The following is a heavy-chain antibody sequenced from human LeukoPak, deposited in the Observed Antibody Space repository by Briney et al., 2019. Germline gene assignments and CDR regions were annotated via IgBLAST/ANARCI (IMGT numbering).Heavy chain of an antibody. V-gene: IGHV4-59*01. D-gene: IGHD6-19*01. J-gene: IGHJ4*02. CDR2: IYYSGST. CDR3: ARGDSSGWYRSEYYFDY. Sequence: PSETLSLTCTVSGGSISSYYWSWIRQPPGKGLEWIGYIYYSGSTNYNPSLKSRVTISVDTSKNQFSLKLSSVTAADTAVYYCARGDSSGWYRSEYYFDYWGQGTLVTVSS. CDR1: GGSISSYY.